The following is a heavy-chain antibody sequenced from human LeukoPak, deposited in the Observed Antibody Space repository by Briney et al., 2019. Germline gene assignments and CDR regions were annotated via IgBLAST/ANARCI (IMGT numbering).Heavy chain of an antibody. CDR2: INPNSGGT. V-gene: IGHV1-2*02. J-gene: IGHJ4*02. CDR3: ATHPGTTGTWAFDY. Sequence: ASVKVSCKASGYTVTGYDMHWVRQAPGQGLGWRGWINPNSGGTNYAQKFQGRVNMTRDTSISTAYMELSRLRSDDTAVYYCATHPGTTGTWAFDYWGQGTLVTVSS. CDR1: GYTVTGYD. D-gene: IGHD1-1*01.